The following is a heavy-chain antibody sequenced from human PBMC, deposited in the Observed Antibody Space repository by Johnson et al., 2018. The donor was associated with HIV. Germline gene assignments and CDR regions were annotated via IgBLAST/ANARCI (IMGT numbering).Heavy chain of an antibody. CDR3: ARKQWLEVPSDALDV. CDR2: IGPAADT. D-gene: IGHD6-19*01. V-gene: IGHV3-13*01. J-gene: IGHJ3*01. Sequence: VQLVESGGGLVQPGGSLRLSCAASGFTFSSYDIHWVRQATGKGLESVSPIGPAADTYYPGSVKGRFTVSRENAKNSLYLQMNSLRAGDTAVFYCARKQWLEVPSDALDVWGQGTMVTVSS. CDR1: GFTFSSYD.